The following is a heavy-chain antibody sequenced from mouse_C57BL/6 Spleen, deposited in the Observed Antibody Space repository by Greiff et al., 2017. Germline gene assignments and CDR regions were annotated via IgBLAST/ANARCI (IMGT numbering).Heavy chain of an antibody. V-gene: IGHV5-17*01. D-gene: IGHD1-1*01. Sequence: EVKLMESGGGLVKPGGSLKLSCAASGFTFSDYGMHWVRQAPEKGLEWVAYISSGSSTISYADTVKGRFTISRDNAKNTLFLQMTSLRSEDTAMYYCAREAGRRSWYFDVWGTGTTVTVSS. CDR2: ISSGSSTI. CDR1: GFTFSDYG. CDR3: AREAGRRSWYFDV. J-gene: IGHJ1*03.